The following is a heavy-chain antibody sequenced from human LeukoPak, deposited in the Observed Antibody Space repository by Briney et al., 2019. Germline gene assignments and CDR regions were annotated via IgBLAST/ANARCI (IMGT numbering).Heavy chain of an antibody. CDR1: GFTFSSYE. D-gene: IGHD2-2*01. CDR2: ISTSGSSI. J-gene: IGHJ4*02. CDR3: ARDHHQLTEY. Sequence: GGSLRLSCAASGFTFSSYEMNWVRQTPGKGLEWVAYISTSGSSIYYADSVKGRFSISRDNTENSLYLLMNNLRAEDTAIYYCARDHHQLTEYWGQGTLVTVSS. V-gene: IGHV3-48*03.